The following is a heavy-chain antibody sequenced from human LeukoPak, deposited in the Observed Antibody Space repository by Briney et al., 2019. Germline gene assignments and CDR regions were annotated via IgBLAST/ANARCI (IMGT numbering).Heavy chain of an antibody. J-gene: IGHJ4*02. CDR3: ARLPGIAVAHPDY. CDR1: GGSFSGYY. CDR2: INHSGST. V-gene: IGHV4-34*01. Sequence: SETLSLTCAVYGGSFSGYYWSWIRRPPGKGLEWIGEINHSGSTNYNPSLKSRVTISVDTSKNQFSLKLSSVTAADTAVYYCARLPGIAVAHPDYWGQGTLVTVSS. D-gene: IGHD6-19*01.